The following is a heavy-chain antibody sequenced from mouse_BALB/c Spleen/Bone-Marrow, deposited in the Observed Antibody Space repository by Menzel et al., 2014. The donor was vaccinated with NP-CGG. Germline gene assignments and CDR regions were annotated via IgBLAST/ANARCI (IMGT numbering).Heavy chain of an antibody. Sequence: VQLKQSGGGLVQPGSSLILSCATSGFTFTDYYMNWVRQPPGKALEWLGFIRNKANGYTTEFSASVKGRFTISRDNSQSILYLQMNTLRAEDSATYYCARYDGYSDNAMDYWGQGTSVTVSS. J-gene: IGHJ4*01. D-gene: IGHD2-3*01. CDR3: ARYDGYSDNAMDY. V-gene: IGHV7-3*02. CDR1: GFTFTDYY. CDR2: IRNKANGYTT.